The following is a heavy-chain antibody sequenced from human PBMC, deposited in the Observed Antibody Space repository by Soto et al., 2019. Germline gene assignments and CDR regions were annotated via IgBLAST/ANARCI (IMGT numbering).Heavy chain of an antibody. CDR3: ARVPKDCNSTSCYAFDI. D-gene: IGHD2-2*01. Sequence: SQTLSLTCAISGDSVSSNSAAWNWIRQSPSRGLEWLGRTYYRSKWYNDYAVSVKSRITINPDTSKNQFSLQLNSVTPEDTAVYYCARVPKDCNSTSCYAFDIWGQGTMVTVSS. J-gene: IGHJ3*02. V-gene: IGHV6-1*01. CDR1: GDSVSSNSAA. CDR2: TYYRSKWYN.